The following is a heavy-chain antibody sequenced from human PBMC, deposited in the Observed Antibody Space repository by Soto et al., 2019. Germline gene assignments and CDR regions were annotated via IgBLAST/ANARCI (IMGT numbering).Heavy chain of an antibody. CDR1: GFSFSSYG. D-gene: IGHD2-21*01. Sequence: QVQLVESGGGVVQPGRSLRLSCAASGFSFSSYGIHWVRQAPGKGLEWVAVIWYDGSNEYYADSVKGRFSISRDNSKRRVYLERNSLGGEDTAVFYCAKDRGGGAVVPDYWGQGTLVTVSS. CDR3: AKDRGGGAVVPDY. J-gene: IGHJ4*02. V-gene: IGHV3-33*06. CDR2: IWYDGSNE.